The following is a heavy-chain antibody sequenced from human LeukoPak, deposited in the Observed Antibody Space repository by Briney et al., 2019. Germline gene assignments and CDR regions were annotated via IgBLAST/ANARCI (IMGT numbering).Heavy chain of an antibody. CDR1: GGSISSSSYY. D-gene: IGHD6-19*01. V-gene: IGHV4-39*07. Sequence: SSETLSLTCTVSGGSISSSSYYWGWIRQPPGKGLEWIGSIYYSGSTYYNPSLKTRVTISVDTSKNQFSLKLSSVTAADTAVYYCARVHRSEQWLVSGWFDPWGQGTLVTVSS. CDR2: IYYSGST. CDR3: ARVHRSEQWLVSGWFDP. J-gene: IGHJ5*02.